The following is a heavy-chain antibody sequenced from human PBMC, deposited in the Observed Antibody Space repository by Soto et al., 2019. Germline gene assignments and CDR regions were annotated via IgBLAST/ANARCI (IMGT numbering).Heavy chain of an antibody. CDR2: MSYGGNT. D-gene: IGHD4-17*01. CDR3: ARAYFPDLRDEYSVGAFHI. J-gene: IGHJ3*02. V-gene: IGHV4-59*02. CDR1: GASVTSFF. Sequence: PSETLSLTCAVSGASVTSFFWNWIRQPPGKGLEWIGYMSYGGNTNTNDSLKSRVSISLDTYKNQVSLKLRSVIPADTAVYFCARAYFPDLRDEYSVGAFHIWGPGTMVTGS.